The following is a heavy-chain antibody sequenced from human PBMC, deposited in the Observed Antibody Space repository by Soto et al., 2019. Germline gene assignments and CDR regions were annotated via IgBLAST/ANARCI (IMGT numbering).Heavy chain of an antibody. Sequence: GASVKVSCKASGHTFTGHHMHWVRQAPGQGLEWMGYIDLDNDNRAYAQRFQGRVTTTRDTSTTTAYMELSGLTSDDPAVYYCGLEPTGTGGFDYWGQGTLVTVSS. V-gene: IGHV1-2*02. CDR3: GLEPTGTGGFDY. J-gene: IGHJ4*02. CDR1: GHTFTGHH. D-gene: IGHD7-27*01. CDR2: IDLDNDNR.